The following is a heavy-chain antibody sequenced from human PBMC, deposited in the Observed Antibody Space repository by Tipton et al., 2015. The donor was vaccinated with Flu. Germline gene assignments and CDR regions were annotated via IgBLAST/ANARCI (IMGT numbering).Heavy chain of an antibody. CDR1: GGSISSHY. J-gene: IGHJ3*02. V-gene: IGHV4-59*11. D-gene: IGHD3-16*01. Sequence: TLSLTCTVSGGSISSHYWSWIRPPPGKGLEWIGYIYYSGSISYNPSLKSRVTISVDTSKSQFSLKLSSVTAADTAGYYCAGEWGDAFATWGQGTMVTVSS. CDR2: IYYSGSI. CDR3: AGEWGDAFAT.